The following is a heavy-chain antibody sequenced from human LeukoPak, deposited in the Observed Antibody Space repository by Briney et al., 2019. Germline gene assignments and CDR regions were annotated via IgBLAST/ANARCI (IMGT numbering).Heavy chain of an antibody. V-gene: IGHV1-18*01. Sequence: GASVKVSCKASGYTFTSYGISWVRQAPGQGLEWMGWISAYNGNTNYAQKLQGRVTMTTDTSTSTAYMELRSLRSDNTAVYYCANLGIVVVTAIPDYWGQGTLVTVSS. CDR3: ANLGIVVVTAIPDY. CDR1: GYTFTSYG. D-gene: IGHD2-21*02. J-gene: IGHJ4*02. CDR2: ISAYNGNT.